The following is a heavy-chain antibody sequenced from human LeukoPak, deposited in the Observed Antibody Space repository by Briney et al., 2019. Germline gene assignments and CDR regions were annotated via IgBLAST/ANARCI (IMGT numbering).Heavy chain of an antibody. Sequence: SETLSLTCAVSGYSISSGYYWGWIRQPPGKGLEWIGSIYHSGSTYYNPSLKSRVTISVDTSKNQFSLKLSSVTAADTAVYYCARLRRGYSYGFEFPFMPSRGQGTLVTVSS. CDR1: GYSISSGYY. CDR2: IYHSGST. J-gene: IGHJ4*02. D-gene: IGHD5-18*01. V-gene: IGHV4-38-2*01. CDR3: ARLRRGYSYGFEFPFMPS.